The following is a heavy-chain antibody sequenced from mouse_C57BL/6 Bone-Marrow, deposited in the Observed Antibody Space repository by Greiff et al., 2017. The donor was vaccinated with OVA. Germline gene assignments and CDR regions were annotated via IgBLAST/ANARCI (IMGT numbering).Heavy chain of an antibody. Sequence: EVTLVESGGGLVKPGGSLKLSCAASGFTFSSYAMSWVRQTPEKRLEWVATISDGGSYTYYPDNVKGRFTISRDNAKNNLYLQMSHLKSEDTAMYYCARDSLLGWYFDVWGTGTPVTVSS. V-gene: IGHV5-4*01. CDR1: GFTFSSYA. CDR3: ARDSLLGWYFDV. D-gene: IGHD1-1*01. CDR2: ISDGGSYT. J-gene: IGHJ1*03.